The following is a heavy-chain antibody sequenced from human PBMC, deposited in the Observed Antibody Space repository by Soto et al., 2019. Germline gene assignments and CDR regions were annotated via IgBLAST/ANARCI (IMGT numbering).Heavy chain of an antibody. V-gene: IGHV1-69*06. CDR2: IVVDSNTA. J-gene: IGHJ4*02. Sequence: QVVLLQSGAEVKEPGSSVRVSCQVSGSTFNNFAFSWVRQAPVHGPEWMGGIVVDSNTAEYSQRFQDRVTITADTSTDTLYMELGSLTFEDTAVYYCARAIKRWEVNYYFAFWGQGTLVTVSS. CDR1: GSTFNNFA. CDR3: ARAIKRWEVNYYFAF. D-gene: IGHD1-26*01.